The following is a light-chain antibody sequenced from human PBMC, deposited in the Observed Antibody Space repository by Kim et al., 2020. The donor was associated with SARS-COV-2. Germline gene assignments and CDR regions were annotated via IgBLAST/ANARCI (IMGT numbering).Light chain of an antibody. CDR2: DAF. V-gene: IGKV3-11*01. CDR3: QQRSNWPWT. J-gene: IGKJ1*01. Sequence: LYPGERDTLSCKASQSVSSYLDWFQQKRGQPPRILIYDAFNRATGIPAKFSGSGSGTDFTLTISSLEPEDFAVYYCQQRSNWPWTFGQGTKVDIK. CDR1: QSVSSY.